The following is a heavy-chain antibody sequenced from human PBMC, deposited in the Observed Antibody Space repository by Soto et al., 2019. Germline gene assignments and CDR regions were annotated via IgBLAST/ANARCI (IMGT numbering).Heavy chain of an antibody. J-gene: IGHJ4*02. Sequence: EVQLVESGGGLVQPGGSLRLSCVASGFTFSAYWMTWVRQAPGKGLEWLANIKQDGSETHDLEGRFAISRDNAKNSLYLQMSSLRAEDTAVYYCARLRGDYFDNWGQGTLVTVSS. CDR3: ARLRGDYFDN. CDR2: IKQDGSET. V-gene: IGHV3-7*01. CDR1: GFTFSAYW.